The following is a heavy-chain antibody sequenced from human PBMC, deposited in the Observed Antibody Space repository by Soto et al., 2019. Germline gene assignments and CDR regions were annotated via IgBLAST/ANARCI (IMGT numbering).Heavy chain of an antibody. D-gene: IGHD3-3*01. J-gene: IGHJ4*02. CDR1: GFTFSGYY. V-gene: IGHV3-11*01. Sequence: QVQLVESGGGLVKPGGALRLSCEASGFTFSGYYMTWIRQAPGKGLEWISYFSSSGYTIRYADSVEGRFTVSRDDAKKTIYLQMNSLRAEDTAVYYCATGRGGRSEDLGQGTLVTVSS. CDR3: ATGRGGRSED. CDR2: FSSSGYTI.